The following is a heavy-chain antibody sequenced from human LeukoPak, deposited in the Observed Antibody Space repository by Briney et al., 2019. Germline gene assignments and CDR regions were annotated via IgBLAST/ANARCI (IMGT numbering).Heavy chain of an antibody. CDR3: ARGPHDYSNYYFDY. V-gene: IGHV4-34*01. D-gene: IGHD4-11*01. CDR2: INHSGST. Sequence: KPSETLSLTCAVYGGSFSGYYWSWIRQPPGKGLEWIGEINHSGSTNYNPSLKSRVTISVDTSKNQFSLKLSSVTAADTAVYYCARGPHDYSNYYFDYWGQGTLVTVSS. CDR1: GGSFSGYY. J-gene: IGHJ4*02.